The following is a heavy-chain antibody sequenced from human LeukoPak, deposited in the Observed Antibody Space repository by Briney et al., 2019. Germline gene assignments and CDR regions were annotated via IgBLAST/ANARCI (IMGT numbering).Heavy chain of an antibody. D-gene: IGHD2-15*01. CDR1: GYTFTGYY. J-gene: IGHJ5*02. Sequence: GASVKVSCKASGYTFTGYYMHWVRQAPGQGLEWMGWINPNTGGTNYAQKFQGRVTMTRDTSISTAYMELSRLRSDDTAVYYCARVIGYCSGGSCSNWFDPWGQGTLVTVSS. CDR2: INPNTGGT. CDR3: ARVIGYCSGGSCSNWFDP. V-gene: IGHV1-2*02.